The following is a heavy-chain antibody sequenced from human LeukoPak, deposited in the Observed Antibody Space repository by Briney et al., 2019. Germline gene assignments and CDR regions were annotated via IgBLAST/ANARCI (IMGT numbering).Heavy chain of an antibody. CDR2: IEKDGSDI. D-gene: IGHD3-16*01. CDR3: ATNTDYRFDY. CDR1: GFPFSAHW. J-gene: IGHJ4*02. Sequence: GGSLRLSCATSGFPFSAHWMSWVRQAPGKGLEWVANIEKDGSDIHYADSVRGRFTISRDNTQTSQWLQINSLRVEDTAIYYCATNTDYRFDYWGQGILVTVSS. V-gene: IGHV3-7*01.